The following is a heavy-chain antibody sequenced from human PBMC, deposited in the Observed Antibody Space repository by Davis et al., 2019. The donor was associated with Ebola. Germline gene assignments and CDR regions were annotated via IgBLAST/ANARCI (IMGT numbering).Heavy chain of an antibody. CDR3: ARLRGFERIGDLYWSDP. Sequence: GESLKISCKGSGYSFTSYWINWVRQMPGKGLEWKGRVDPRDSYANYSPSFQGHVTISTDKSINTAFLQWSSLKASDTAVYYCARLRGFERIGDLYWSDPWGQGTLVTVSS. J-gene: IGHJ5*02. D-gene: IGHD3-10*01. CDR1: GYSFTSYW. CDR2: VDPRDSYA. V-gene: IGHV5-10-1*01.